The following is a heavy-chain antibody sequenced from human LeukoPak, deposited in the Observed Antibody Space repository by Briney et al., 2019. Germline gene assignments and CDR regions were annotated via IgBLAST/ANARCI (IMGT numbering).Heavy chain of an antibody. CDR1: GDSVSSTSAA. J-gene: IGHJ4*02. Sequence: SQTLSLTCAISGDSVSSTSAAWNWIRQSPSRGLEWLGRTYYRSKWYHDCADSVNSRISINPDTSKNQFSLQLNSVTPEDTAVYFCARGDLVGATTGFDYWGQGTLVTVSS. V-gene: IGHV6-1*01. CDR2: TYYRSKWYH. D-gene: IGHD1-26*01. CDR3: ARGDLVGATTGFDY.